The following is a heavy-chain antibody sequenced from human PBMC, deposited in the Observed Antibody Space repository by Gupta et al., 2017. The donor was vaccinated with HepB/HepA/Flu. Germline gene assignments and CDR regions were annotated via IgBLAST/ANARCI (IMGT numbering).Heavy chain of an antibody. CDR2: IYTSGST. J-gene: IGHJ6*03. Sequence: QVQLQESGPGLVKPSETLSLTCTVSGGSISSYYWSWIRQPAGKGLEWIGRIYTSGSTNYNPSLKSRVTMSVDTSKNQFSLKLSSVTAADTAVYYCARGRRSPRSGNYYYYYYMDVWGKGTTVTVSS. D-gene: IGHD1-1*01. V-gene: IGHV4-4*07. CDR3: ARGRRSPRSGNYYYYYYMDV. CDR1: GGSISSYY.